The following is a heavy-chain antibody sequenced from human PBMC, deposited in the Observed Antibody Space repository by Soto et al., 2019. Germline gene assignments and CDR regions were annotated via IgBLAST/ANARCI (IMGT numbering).Heavy chain of an antibody. CDR2: ISAYNGNT. CDR3: ARDLSSGWYSAYYYYGMDV. CDR1: GYTFTSYG. D-gene: IGHD6-19*01. Sequence: GASVKVSCKASGYTFTSYGISWVRQAPGQGLEWKGWISAYNGNTNYAQKLQGRVTMTTDTSTSTAYMELRSLRSDDTAVYYCARDLSSGWYSAYYYYGMDVWGQGTTVTVSS. V-gene: IGHV1-18*04. J-gene: IGHJ6*02.